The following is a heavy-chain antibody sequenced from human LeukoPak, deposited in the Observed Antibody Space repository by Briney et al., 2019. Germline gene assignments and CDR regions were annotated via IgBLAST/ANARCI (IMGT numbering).Heavy chain of an antibody. CDR3: ARRCGGSCGGYFDY. CDR2: IYPGDSDT. Sequence: GESLKISCKGSGYSFTSYWIGWVRQMPGKGXXXXXIIYPGDSDTRYSPSFQGQVTISADKSISTAYLQWSSLKASDTAMYYCARRCGGSCGGYFDYWGQGTLVTVSS. CDR1: GYSFTSYW. V-gene: IGHV5-51*01. D-gene: IGHD2-15*01. J-gene: IGHJ4*02.